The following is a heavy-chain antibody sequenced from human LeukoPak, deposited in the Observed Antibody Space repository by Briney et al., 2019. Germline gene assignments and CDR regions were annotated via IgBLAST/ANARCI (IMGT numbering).Heavy chain of an antibody. V-gene: IGHV3-7*03. CDR1: GFTFSSYW. CDR3: ARDLGGRSMSGMATINWFDP. Sequence: GGSLRLSCAASGFTFSSYWMSWVRQAPGKGLEWVANIKQDGSEKYYVDSVKGRFTISRDNAKNSLFLQMNSLRAEDTAVYYCARDLGGRSMSGMATINWFDPWGQGTLVTVSS. J-gene: IGHJ5*02. D-gene: IGHD5-24*01. CDR2: IKQDGSEK.